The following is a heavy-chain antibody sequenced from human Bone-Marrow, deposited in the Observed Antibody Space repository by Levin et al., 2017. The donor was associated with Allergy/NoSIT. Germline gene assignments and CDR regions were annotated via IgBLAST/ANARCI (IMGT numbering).Heavy chain of an antibody. CDR2: VVVGSGDT. CDR1: GFNFTNSA. V-gene: IGHV1-58*01. CDR3: VAIVAAATEFDS. Sequence: SVKVSCKTSGFNFTNSAVQWVRQSRGHRLEWMGWVVVGSGDTNYAQKFQERLTITRDMSTRTAYLDLTSLTSEDTAVYYCVAIVAAATEFDSWGQGTLVTVSS. D-gene: IGHD1-14*01. J-gene: IGHJ4*02.